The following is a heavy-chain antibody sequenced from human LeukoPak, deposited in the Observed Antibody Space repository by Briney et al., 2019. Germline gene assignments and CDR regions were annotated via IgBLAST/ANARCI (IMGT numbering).Heavy chain of an antibody. CDR2: IYSDGST. CDR3: ARDQGGSGRPYYYGMDV. J-gene: IGHJ6*02. CDR1: GFTVSSNY. D-gene: IGHD3-10*01. Sequence: PGGSLRLSCAASGFTVSSNYMSWVRQAPGKGLEWVSIIYSDGSTYYADSVKGRLTISRDNSKNTLYLQVNSLRAEDTAVYYCARDQGGSGRPYYYGMDVWGQGTTVTVSS. V-gene: IGHV3-66*02.